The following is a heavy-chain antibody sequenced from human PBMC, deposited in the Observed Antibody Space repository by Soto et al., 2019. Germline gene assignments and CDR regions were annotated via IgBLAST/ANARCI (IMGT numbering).Heavy chain of an antibody. V-gene: IGHV3-30-3*01. J-gene: IGHJ4*02. Sequence: QVQLVESGGGVVQPGRSLRLSCAASGFTFSSYAMHWVRQAPGKGLEWVAVISYDGSNKYYADSVKGRFTISRDNSKNTLYLQMNSLRAEDTAVYYCASLRGFGELNYDYWGREPWSPSPQ. CDR3: ASLRGFGELNYDY. CDR1: GFTFSSYA. D-gene: IGHD3-10*01. CDR2: ISYDGSNK.